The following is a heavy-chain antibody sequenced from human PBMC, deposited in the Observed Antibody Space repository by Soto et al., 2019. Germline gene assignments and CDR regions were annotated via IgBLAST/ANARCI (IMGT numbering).Heavy chain of an antibody. CDR3: AKVLGSSITIFGVEGGYMDV. CDR1: GGTFSSYA. Sequence: SVKVSCKASGGTFSSYAISWVRQAPGQGLEWMGGIIPIFGTANYAQKFQGRVTITADESTSTAYMELSSLRSEDTAVYYCAKVLGSSITIFGVEGGYMDVWGKGTTVTVSS. J-gene: IGHJ6*03. V-gene: IGHV1-69*13. CDR2: IIPIFGTA. D-gene: IGHD3-3*01.